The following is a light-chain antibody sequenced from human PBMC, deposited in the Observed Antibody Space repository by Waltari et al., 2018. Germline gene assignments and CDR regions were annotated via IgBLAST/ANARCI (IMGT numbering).Light chain of an antibody. CDR3: CSYAGSSTWGV. CDR2: EVS. Sequence: QSALTQPASVSGSPGPSITISCTGTSSDVGSYTLVSWYHQHPGKAPKLMIYEVSKRPSGVSNRFSGSKSGNTASLTISGLQAEDEADYYCCSYAGSSTWGVFGGGTKLTVL. CDR1: SSDVGSYTL. V-gene: IGLV2-23*02. J-gene: IGLJ2*01.